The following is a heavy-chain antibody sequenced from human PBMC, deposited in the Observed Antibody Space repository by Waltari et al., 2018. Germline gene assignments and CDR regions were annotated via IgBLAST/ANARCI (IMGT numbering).Heavy chain of an antibody. D-gene: IGHD6-13*01. J-gene: IGHJ6*02. CDR1: GFTFSRYW. Sequence: EEQLVESGGGLVQPGESLRLSCAASGFTFSRYWMAWVRQAPGKGLVWVSRINSDGSSTIYAESVKGRFTISRDNAKNTLYVQMNRLRAEDTAVYCCARVATKTYSSPVPGRPYYYGMDVWGQGTTVTVSS. CDR3: ARVATKTYSSPVPGRPYYYGMDV. CDR2: INSDGSST. V-gene: IGHV3-74*01.